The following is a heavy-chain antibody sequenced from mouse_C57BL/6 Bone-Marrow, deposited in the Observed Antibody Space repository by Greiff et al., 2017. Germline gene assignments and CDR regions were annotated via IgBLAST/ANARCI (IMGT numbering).Heavy chain of an antibody. D-gene: IGHD2-3*01. CDR3: ARWLLLFFDY. Sequence: QVQLQQPGAELVMPGASVKLSCKASGYTFTSYWMHWVKQRPGQGLEWIGDIYPGSGSTNYNEKFKSKATLTVDTSSSTAYMQLSSLTSEDSAVYYCARWLLLFFDYWGQGTTLTVSS. J-gene: IGHJ2*01. CDR2: IYPGSGST. V-gene: IGHV1-55*01. CDR1: GYTFTSYW.